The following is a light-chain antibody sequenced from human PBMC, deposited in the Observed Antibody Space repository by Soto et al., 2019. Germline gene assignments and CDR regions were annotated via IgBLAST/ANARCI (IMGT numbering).Light chain of an antibody. CDR3: QHYNKWPLS. CDR1: QGVGST. V-gene: IGKV3-15*01. Sequence: ELVLTQSPATLSVSPGERATLSCRASQGVGSTLAWYQQAHRQAPRLLIYDASTRASGIPARFSGDGSGPEFTLTISSLQSDDIAVYYCQHYNKWPLSFGGGTRVEI. CDR2: DAS. J-gene: IGKJ4*01.